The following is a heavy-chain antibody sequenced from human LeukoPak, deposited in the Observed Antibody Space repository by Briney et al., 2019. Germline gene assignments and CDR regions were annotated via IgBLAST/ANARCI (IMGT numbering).Heavy chain of an antibody. CDR3: ARAERGYSYGYVGY. CDR1: GGSISSGSYY. D-gene: IGHD5-18*01. CDR2: IYTSGST. V-gene: IGHV4-61*02. J-gene: IGHJ4*02. Sequence: SETLSLTCTVSGGSISSGSYYWRWIRQPAGKGLEWTGRIYTSGSTNYNPSLKSRVTISVDTSKNQFSLALGSVTAADTAVYYWARAERGYSYGYVGYWGQGTLVTVSS.